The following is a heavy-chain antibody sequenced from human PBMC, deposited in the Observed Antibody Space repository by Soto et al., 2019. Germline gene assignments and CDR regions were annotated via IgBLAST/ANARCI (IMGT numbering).Heavy chain of an antibody. V-gene: IGHV4-61*01. CDR1: GGSVSSGSYY. J-gene: IGHJ6*02. CDR2: IYYSGST. Sequence: QVQLQESGPRLVKPSETLSLTCTVSGGSVSSGSYYWSWIRQPPGKGLEWIGYIYYSGSTNYNPSLKSRVTISVDTSKNQFSLKLSSVTAADTAVYYCARDSGYDYWDYYYYGMDVWGQGTTVTVSS. D-gene: IGHD5-12*01. CDR3: ARDSGYDYWDYYYYGMDV.